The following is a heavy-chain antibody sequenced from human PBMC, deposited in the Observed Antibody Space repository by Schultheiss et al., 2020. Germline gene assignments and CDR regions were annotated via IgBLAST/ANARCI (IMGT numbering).Heavy chain of an antibody. CDR2: IKSKTDGGTT. V-gene: IGHV3-15*01. CDR1: GFTFSNAW. D-gene: IGHD5-12*01. J-gene: IGHJ6*03. CDR3: TTEVSGYDLYYYYYYYMDV. Sequence: GESLKISCAASGFTFSNAWMSWVRQAPGKGLEWVGRIKSKTDGGTTDYAAPVKGRFTISRDDSKNTLYLQMNSLKTEDTAVYYCTTEVSGYDLYYYYYYYMDVWGKGTTVTVSS.